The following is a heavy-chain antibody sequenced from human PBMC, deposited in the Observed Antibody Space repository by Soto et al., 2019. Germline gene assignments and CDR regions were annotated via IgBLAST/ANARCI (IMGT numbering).Heavy chain of an antibody. CDR3: AREGYYGSGSYISPFDI. CDR2: ISAYNGNT. Sequence: ASVKVSCKASGYTFTSYGISWVRQAPGQGLEWMGWISAYNGNTNYAQKLQGRVTMTTDTSTSTAYMELRSLRSDDTAVYYCAREGYYGSGSYISPFDIWGQGTMVTVSS. CDR1: GYTFTSYG. D-gene: IGHD3-10*01. V-gene: IGHV1-18*01. J-gene: IGHJ3*02.